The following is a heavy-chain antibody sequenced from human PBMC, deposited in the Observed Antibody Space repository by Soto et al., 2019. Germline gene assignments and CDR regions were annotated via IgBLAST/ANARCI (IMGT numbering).Heavy chain of an antibody. CDR1: GYSFTSYW. D-gene: IGHD3-22*01. J-gene: IGHJ3*02. CDR3: ASTYYYDSSGYYAFDI. CDR2: IDPSDSYT. V-gene: IGHV5-10-1*01. Sequence: PGESLKISCKGSGYSFTSYWISWVRQMPGKGLEWMGRIDPSDSYTNYSPSFQGHVTISADKSISTAYLQWNSLKASDTAMYYCASTYYYDSSGYYAFDIWGQGTMVTVSS.